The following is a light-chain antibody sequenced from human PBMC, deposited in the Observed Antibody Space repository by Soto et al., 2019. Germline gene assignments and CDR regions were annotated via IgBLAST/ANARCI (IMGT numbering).Light chain of an antibody. CDR2: GAS. CDR1: QSVSNK. Sequence: EIVMTQSPATLSVSPGERATLSCRASQSVSNKVAWYQQKPGQAPRLLIMGASTRATGIPDRFSGSGSGTEFTLTISSLQSEDFAVYYCQQHSNWPPWAFGQGTKVDIK. V-gene: IGKV3-15*01. J-gene: IGKJ1*01. CDR3: QQHSNWPPWA.